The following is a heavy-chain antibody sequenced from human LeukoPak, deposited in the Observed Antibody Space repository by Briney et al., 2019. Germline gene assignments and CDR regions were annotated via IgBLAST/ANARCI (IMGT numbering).Heavy chain of an antibody. CDR2: INWNGGST. J-gene: IGHJ4*02. CDR3: AKDTHVRGVIITSPAFDY. CDR1: GFTFSSYE. Sequence: GGSLRLSCAASGFTFSSYEMNWVRQAPGKGLEWVSGINWNGGSTGYADSVKGRFTISRDNAKNSLYLQMNSLRAEDMALYYCAKDTHVRGVIITSPAFDYWGQGTLVTVSS. D-gene: IGHD3-10*01. V-gene: IGHV3-20*04.